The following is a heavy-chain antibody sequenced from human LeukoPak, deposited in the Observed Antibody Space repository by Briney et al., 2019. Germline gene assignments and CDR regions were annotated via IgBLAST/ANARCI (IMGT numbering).Heavy chain of an antibody. D-gene: IGHD1-26*01. CDR1: GGSISSYY. CDR3: ARAFYSGSYYIVDY. J-gene: IGHJ4*02. CDR2: IYYSGST. Sequence: SETLSLTCTVSGGSISSYYWSWIRQPPGKGLEWIGYIYYSGSTNYNPSLKSRVTISVDTSKNQFSLKLRSVTAADTAVYYCARAFYSGSYYIVDYWGQGTLVTVSS. V-gene: IGHV4-59*01.